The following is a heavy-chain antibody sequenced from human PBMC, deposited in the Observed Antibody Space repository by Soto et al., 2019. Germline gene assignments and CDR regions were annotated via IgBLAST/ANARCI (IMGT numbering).Heavy chain of an antibody. CDR3: VRGALRAPATFDY. Sequence: QVQLKESGPGLVNPSGTLSLTCAVSGGSINTNNWWSWVRQPPGKGLEWIGEIFHRGSTNYNPSCKSRVTIPLDKSNNHSSLKLSSVTVAETAAYYCVRGALRAPATFDYWGQGTPVTVSS. CDR1: GGSINTNNW. CDR2: IFHRGST. J-gene: IGHJ4*02. V-gene: IGHV4-4*02.